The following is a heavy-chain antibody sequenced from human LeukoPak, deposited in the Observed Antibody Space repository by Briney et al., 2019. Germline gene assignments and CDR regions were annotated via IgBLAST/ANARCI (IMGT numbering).Heavy chain of an antibody. D-gene: IGHD2-2*01. CDR1: GYTFTSYD. CDR2: MNPNSGNT. J-gene: IGHJ6*02. V-gene: IGHV1-8*01. CDR3: ARELVVVVPAAPLSYGMDV. Sequence: RASVKVSCKASGYTFTSYDINWVRQATGQGLEWMGWMNPNSGNTGYAQKFQGRVTMTRNTSISTAYMELSSLRSEDTAVYYCARELVVVVPAAPLSYGMDVWGQGTTVTVSS.